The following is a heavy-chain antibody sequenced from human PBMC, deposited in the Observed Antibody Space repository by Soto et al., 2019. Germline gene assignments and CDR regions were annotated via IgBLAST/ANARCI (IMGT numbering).Heavy chain of an antibody. J-gene: IGHJ6*02. CDR3: ARGLAVAGLNYYGKDV. CDR2: IYTSGSN. CDR1: GGSISSYY. D-gene: IGHD6-19*01. Sequence: SETLSLSCTVSGGSISSYYWSWIRQPAGKGLEWIGRIYTSGSNNYNPSLKSRVTISVDTSKNQFPQKLSSVTAADTAVYYCARGLAVAGLNYYGKDVWGQGTTVTVSS. V-gene: IGHV4-4*07.